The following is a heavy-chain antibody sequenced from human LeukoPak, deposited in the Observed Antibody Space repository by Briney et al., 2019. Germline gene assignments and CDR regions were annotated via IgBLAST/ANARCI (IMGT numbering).Heavy chain of an antibody. J-gene: IGHJ4*02. D-gene: IGHD6-19*01. CDR2: INAGNGNT. Sequence: ASVKVSCKASGYTFTSYAMHWVRQAPGQRLEWMGWINAGNGNTKYSQEFQGRVTMTRDMSTSTVYMELSSLRSEDTAVYYCARGYSSGWYSFDYWGQGTLVTVSS. CDR3: ARGYSSGWYSFDY. V-gene: IGHV1-3*03. CDR1: GYTFTSYA.